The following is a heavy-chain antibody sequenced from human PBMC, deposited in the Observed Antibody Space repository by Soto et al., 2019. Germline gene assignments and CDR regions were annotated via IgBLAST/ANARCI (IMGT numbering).Heavy chain of an antibody. CDR3: ARHPSDFWFDP. D-gene: IGHD2-21*02. V-gene: IGHV4-39*01. CDR2: IYYSGST. J-gene: IGHJ5*02. CDR1: GGSVNIGTYY. Sequence: SETQSLTCTVPGGSVNIGTYYWSWIRQPPGKGLEWIGSIYYSGSTYYNPSLKSRVTVSVDTSKNQFSLKLSSVTAADTAVYYCARHPSDFWFDPWGQGTLVTVSS.